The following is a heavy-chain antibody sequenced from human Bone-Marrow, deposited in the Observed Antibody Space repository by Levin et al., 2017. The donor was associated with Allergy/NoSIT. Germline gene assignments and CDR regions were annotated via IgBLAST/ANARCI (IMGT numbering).Heavy chain of an antibody. CDR3: ARGEPYGGSFDGRFDP. J-gene: IGHJ5*02. CDR1: GSLISSGYF. V-gene: IGHV4-38-2*01. Sequence: SETLSLTCVVSGSLISSGYFWDWIRQTPGKGLEWIGGIHHSGNTLYNPSLGGRVTVSMDTTRNQISLKVMYVTAADTAIYYCARGEPYGGSFDGRFDPWGQGSLVIVSS. CDR2: IHHSGNT. D-gene: IGHD3-16*01.